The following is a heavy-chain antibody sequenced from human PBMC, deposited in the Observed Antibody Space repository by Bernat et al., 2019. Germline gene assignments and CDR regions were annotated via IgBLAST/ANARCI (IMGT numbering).Heavy chain of an antibody. Sequence: EVQLVESGGGLVRPGGSLRLSCAGSGFTFSNAWMNWVRQAPGRGLEGVARIKSKADGGTTDYAAPVKGRFTISRDDSKNTVYVQMNSLKTEDTAVYYCSTGGYFLDYWGQGTLVTVSS. CDR2: IKSKADGGTT. V-gene: IGHV3-15*07. CDR3: STGGYFLDY. J-gene: IGHJ4*02. D-gene: IGHD1-26*01. CDR1: GFTFSNAW.